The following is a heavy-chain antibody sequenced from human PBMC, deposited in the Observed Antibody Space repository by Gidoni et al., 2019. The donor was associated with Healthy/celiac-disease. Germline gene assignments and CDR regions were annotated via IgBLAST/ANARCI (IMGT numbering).Heavy chain of an antibody. CDR2: INPNSGGT. J-gene: IGHJ5*02. CDR3: ARDMVGVVTAGGYWFDP. V-gene: IGHV1-2*04. Sequence: QVQLVQSGAEVKKPGASVKVSCKASGYTFTSYYMHWVRQAPVHGLEWMVWINPNSGGTNYPQKFQGWVTMTRDTSISTAYMELSRLRSDDTSVYYCARDMVGVVTAGGYWFDPWGQGTLVTVSS. CDR1: GYTFTSYY. D-gene: IGHD2-21*02.